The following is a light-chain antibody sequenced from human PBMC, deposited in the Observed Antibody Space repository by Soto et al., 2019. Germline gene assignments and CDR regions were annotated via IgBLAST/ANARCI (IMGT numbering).Light chain of an antibody. CDR1: QSVSSY. CDR2: DAS. J-gene: IGKJ2*01. Sequence: EIVLTQSPATLSLSPGERATLSCRASQSVSSYLAWYQQKPGQAPRLLIYDASNRATGIPARFSGSGSGPDFPLTISSLEPEDFAVYYCQQRSNWPPGYTFGQGTKLEIK. CDR3: QQRSNWPPGYT. V-gene: IGKV3-11*01.